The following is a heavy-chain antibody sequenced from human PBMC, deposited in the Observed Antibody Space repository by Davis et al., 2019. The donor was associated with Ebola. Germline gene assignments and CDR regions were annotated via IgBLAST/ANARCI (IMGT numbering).Heavy chain of an antibody. CDR2: IHYSGSS. CDR1: GASITSYY. Sequence: MPSEILSLTCTVSGASITSYYWSWIRQPPGKGLEWIGYIHYSGSSNYNPSLKSRVSISTDTSKKQFSLRLTSVTAADTAVYYCARLVALYDNSGYAYFDYWGQGNLVTVSS. CDR3: ARLVALYDNSGYAYFDY. J-gene: IGHJ4*02. D-gene: IGHD3-22*01. V-gene: IGHV4-59*01.